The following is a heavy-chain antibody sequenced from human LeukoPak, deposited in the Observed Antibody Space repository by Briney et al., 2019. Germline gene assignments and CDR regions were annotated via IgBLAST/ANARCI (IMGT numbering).Heavy chain of an antibody. CDR2: IYYSGST. J-gene: IGHJ2*01. CDR1: GGSIRSYY. D-gene: IGHD2-2*01. CDR3: ARVYYANSYDYWFFDL. V-gene: IGHV4-59*01. Sequence: SETLSLTCTVSGGSIRSYYWSWIRQPPGKGLEWIAYIYYSGSTNYNPSLKSRVTISIDTSKNQFSLKLSSMTAADTAVYYCARVYYANSYDYWFFDLWGRGTLVTVSS.